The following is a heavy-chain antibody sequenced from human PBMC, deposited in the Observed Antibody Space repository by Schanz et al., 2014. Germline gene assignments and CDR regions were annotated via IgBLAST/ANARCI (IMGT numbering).Heavy chain of an antibody. CDR3: AKTLFPGGTQTFGN. CDR2: ISGSGAST. V-gene: IGHV3-23*01. CDR1: GFSFSSYA. J-gene: IGHJ4*02. D-gene: IGHD2-8*02. Sequence: EVQLLESGGGLVQPGGSLRLSCATSGFSFSSYAINWVRQAPGKGLEWVSGISGSGASTYYADSVKGRFTISRDNSKSTLYVEMNSLRVEDTAVYYCAKTLFPGGTQTFGNWGRGTLVNVSS.